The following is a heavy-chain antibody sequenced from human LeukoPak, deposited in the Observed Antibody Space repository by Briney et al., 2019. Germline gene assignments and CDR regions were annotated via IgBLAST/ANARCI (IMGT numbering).Heavy chain of an antibody. CDR1: GASISSGDYS. V-gene: IGHV4-30-2*01. Sequence: PSETLSLTCAVSGASISSGDYSWTWIRQPPGKGLEWIGYIYHSESTYYNPSLKSRVTISVDRSKNQFSLRLSSVTAADTAVYYCARVTGGWFDPWGQGTLVTASS. CDR3: ARVTGGWFDP. J-gene: IGHJ5*02. CDR2: IYHSEST. D-gene: IGHD2-15*01.